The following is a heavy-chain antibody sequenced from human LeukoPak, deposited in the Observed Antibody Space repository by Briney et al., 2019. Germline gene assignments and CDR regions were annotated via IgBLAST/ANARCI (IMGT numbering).Heavy chain of an antibody. CDR2: IWYDGSNK. Sequence: GRSLRLSCAASGFTFSSYGMHWVRQAPGKGLEWVAVIWYDGSNKYYADSVKGRFTISRDNSENTLYLQMNSLRAEDTAVYYCARDLWRKGYSYGLDYWGQGTLVTVPS. V-gene: IGHV3-33*01. CDR3: ARDLWRKGYSYGLDY. CDR1: GFTFSSYG. J-gene: IGHJ4*02. D-gene: IGHD5-18*01.